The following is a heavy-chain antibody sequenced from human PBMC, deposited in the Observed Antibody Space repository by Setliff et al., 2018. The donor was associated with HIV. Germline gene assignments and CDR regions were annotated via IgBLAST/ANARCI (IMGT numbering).Heavy chain of an antibody. Sequence: SETLSLTCTVSGGSISGYYWSWLRQPPGKGLEWIGEINHPGITNYNPSLKSRVTISIDTSKNQFSLKLSSVTAADTAVYYCTRGGAVTTLGIPYYYSFYGMDVWGLGTTVTVSS. CDR3: TRGGAVTTLGIPYYYSFYGMDV. CDR2: INHPGIT. J-gene: IGHJ6*02. V-gene: IGHV4-34*01. D-gene: IGHD4-17*01. CDR1: GGSISGYY.